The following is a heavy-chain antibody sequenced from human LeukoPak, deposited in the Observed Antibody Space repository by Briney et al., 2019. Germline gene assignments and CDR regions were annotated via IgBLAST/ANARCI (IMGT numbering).Heavy chain of an antibody. CDR2: ISYDGSNK. V-gene: IGHV3-30*18. CDR3: AKAGRTTAFDY. CDR1: GFTFCSYG. D-gene: IGHD4-11*01. Sequence: GGSLSLPCAASGFTFCSYGMHWVRQAPGKGLEWVAVISYDGSNKYYADSVKGRFTISRDNSKNTLYLQMNSLRAEDTAVYYCAKAGRTTAFDYWGQGTLVTVSS. J-gene: IGHJ4*02.